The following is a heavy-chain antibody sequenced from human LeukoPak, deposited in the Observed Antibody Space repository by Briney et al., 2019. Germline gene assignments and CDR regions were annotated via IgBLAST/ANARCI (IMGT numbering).Heavy chain of an antibody. Sequence: SETLSLTCTVSGGSISSYYWSWIRQPAGKGLEWIGRIYTSGSTNYNPSLKSRVTMSVDTSKNQFSLKLSSVTAADTAVYYRAGSGLVFNFDYWGQGTLVTVSS. CDR3: AGSGLVFNFDY. CDR2: IYTSGST. CDR1: GGSISSYY. J-gene: IGHJ4*02. D-gene: IGHD6-19*01. V-gene: IGHV4-4*07.